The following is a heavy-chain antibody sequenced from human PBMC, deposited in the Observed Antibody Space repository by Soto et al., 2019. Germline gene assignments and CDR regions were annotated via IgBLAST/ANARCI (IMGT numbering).Heavy chain of an antibody. CDR1: GFTFSKYG. J-gene: IGHJ3*02. CDR2: VYYDGNNK. Sequence: QVQLVESGGGVVQPGRSQRLSCAASGFTFSKYGMHWVRQAPGKGLEWMTTVYYDGNNKYYADSVRGRFTISRDNSKNMVYMQKTSLRAEESAVYYCARDPPNTLGSFDIWGRGTMVTVSS. CDR3: ARDPPNTLGSFDI. V-gene: IGHV3-33*01. D-gene: IGHD7-27*01.